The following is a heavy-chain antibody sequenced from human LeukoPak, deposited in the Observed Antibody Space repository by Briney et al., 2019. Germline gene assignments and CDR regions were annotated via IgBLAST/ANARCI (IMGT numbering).Heavy chain of an antibody. CDR1: GGTFSSYA. J-gene: IGHJ6*02. D-gene: IGHD6-13*01. V-gene: IGHV1-69*04. CDR3: ATRAAAGTPNYYYYGMDV. CDR2: IIPILGIA. Sequence: SVKVSCKASGGTFSSYAISWVRQAPGQGLEWMGRIIPILGIANYAQKFQGRVTITADKSTSTAYMELSSLRSEDTAVYYCATRAAAGTPNYYYYGMDVWGQGTTVTVSS.